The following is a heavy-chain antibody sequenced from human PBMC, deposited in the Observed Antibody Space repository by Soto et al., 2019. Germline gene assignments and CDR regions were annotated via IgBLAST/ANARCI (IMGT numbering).Heavy chain of an antibody. CDR2: IYYSGST. CDR3: ARDGASGSDY. V-gene: IGHV4-31*03. D-gene: IGHD3-10*01. CDR1: GGSISSGGYY. Sequence: PSETLSLTCTVSGGSISSGGYYWSWIRQHPGKGLEWIGYIYYSGSTYYNPSLKSRVTISVDTSKNQFSLKLSSLRSEDTAVYYCARDGASGSDYWGQGTLVTVSS. J-gene: IGHJ4*02.